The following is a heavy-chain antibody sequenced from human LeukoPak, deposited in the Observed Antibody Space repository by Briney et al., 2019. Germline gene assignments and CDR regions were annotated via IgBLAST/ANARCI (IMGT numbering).Heavy chain of an antibody. CDR3: ARDRGSYSFDY. V-gene: IGHV1-2*02. CDR1: VYTFTGHY. Sequence: ASVKVSCMASVYTFTGHYIHWVRQAPGQGLEWMGWINPNSGGTKYAQKSQARETMTRDTSVSTAYMELSGLTSDDTAVYYCARDRGSYSFDYWGLGTLVTVSS. D-gene: IGHD1-26*01. CDR2: INPNSGGT. J-gene: IGHJ4*02.